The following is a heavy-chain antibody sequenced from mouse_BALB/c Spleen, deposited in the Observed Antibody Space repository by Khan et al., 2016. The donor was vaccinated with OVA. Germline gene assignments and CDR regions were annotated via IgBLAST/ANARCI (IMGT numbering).Heavy chain of an antibody. D-gene: IGHD1-1*01. CDR2: ISHSGST. Sequence: EVQLQESGPGLVKPSQSLSLTCTVTGYSITTNYAWDWIRQFPGNKLEWMGYISHSGSTRYNPSLQSRISITRDTSKNQFFLQLNSVTPEDTATNYCARKKYYGYAGDYWGQGTSFTVTS. CDR1: GYSITTNYA. J-gene: IGHJ4*01. CDR3: ARKKYYGYAGDY. V-gene: IGHV3-2*02.